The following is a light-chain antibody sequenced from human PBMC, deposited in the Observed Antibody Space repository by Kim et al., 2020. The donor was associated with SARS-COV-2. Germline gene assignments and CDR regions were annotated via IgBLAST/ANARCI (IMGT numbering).Light chain of an antibody. Sequence: DIVMTQSPDSLAVSLGERATINCKSSQSVLYSSNNKNYLAWYQQKPGQPPKLLIYWASTRESGVPDRFSGSGSGTDFTLTISSLQAEDVAVYYCHQYYNIPFTFGPGTKVDIK. V-gene: IGKV4-1*01. CDR1: QSVLYSSNNKNY. J-gene: IGKJ3*01. CDR3: HQYYNIPFT. CDR2: WAS.